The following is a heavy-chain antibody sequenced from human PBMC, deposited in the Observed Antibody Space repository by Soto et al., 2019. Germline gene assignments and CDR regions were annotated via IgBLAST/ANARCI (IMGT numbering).Heavy chain of an antibody. V-gene: IGHV3-23*01. D-gene: IGHD3-3*01. J-gene: IGHJ6*02. Sequence: GESLKISCAASGFTFSSYAMSWVRQAPGKGLEWVSAISGSGGSTYYADSVKGRFTISRDNSKNTLYLQMNSLRAEDTAVYYCARHLYYDFWSGYYGMDVWGQGTTVTVSS. CDR3: ARHLYYDFWSGYYGMDV. CDR1: GFTFSSYA. CDR2: ISGSGGST.